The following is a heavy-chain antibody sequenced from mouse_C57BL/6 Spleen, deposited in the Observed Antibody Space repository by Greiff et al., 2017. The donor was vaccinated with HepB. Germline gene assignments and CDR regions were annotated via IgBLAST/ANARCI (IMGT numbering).Heavy chain of an antibody. V-gene: IGHV6-6*01. Sequence: DVKLVESGGGLVQPGGSMKLSCAASGFTFSDAWMDWVRQSPEKGLEWVAEISNKANNHASYYAVSVKWRFTISRDDSKSSVYLQMNGLRAEDTGIYYGTGLLYAMDYWGQGTSVTVSS. CDR2: ISNKANNHAS. CDR3: TGLLYAMDY. CDR1: GFTFSDAW. J-gene: IGHJ4*01.